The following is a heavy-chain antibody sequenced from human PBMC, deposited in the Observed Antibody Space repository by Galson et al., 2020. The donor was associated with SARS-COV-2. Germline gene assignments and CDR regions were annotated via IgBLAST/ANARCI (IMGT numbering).Heavy chain of an antibody. CDR3: ARDRGDPYYYYYYYMDV. V-gene: IGHV1-69*06. J-gene: IGHJ6*03. D-gene: IGHD4-17*01. Sequence: ASVKVSCKASGGTFSSYAISWVRQAPGQGLEWMGRIIPIFGTANYAQKFQGRVTITADKSTSTAYMELSSLRSEDTAVYYCARDRGDPYYYYYYYMDVWGKGTTVTISS. CDR1: GGTFSSYA. CDR2: IIPIFGTA.